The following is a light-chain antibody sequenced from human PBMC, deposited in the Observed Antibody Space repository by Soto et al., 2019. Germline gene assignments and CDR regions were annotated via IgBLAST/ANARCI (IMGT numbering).Light chain of an antibody. V-gene: IGLV2-23*01. CDR3: CSYAGSSTR. CDR1: SSDVGSYNL. Sequence: QSALTQPASVSGSPGQSITISCTGTSSDVGSYNLVSWYQQHPGKAPKLMIYEGSKRPSGVSNRFSGSKSGNTASLTISGLQAEDEADYYCCSYAGSSTRFGTGTKLTVL. CDR2: EGS. J-gene: IGLJ1*01.